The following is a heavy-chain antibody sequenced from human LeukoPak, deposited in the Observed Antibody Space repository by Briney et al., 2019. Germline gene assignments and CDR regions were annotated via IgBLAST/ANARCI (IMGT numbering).Heavy chain of an antibody. CDR3: ARAGGIALLNGGMDV. CDR2: IYYSGST. CDR1: GGSISRGDYY. Sequence: PSETLSLTCTVSGGSISRGDYYWSWIRQPPGKGLEWIGYIYYSGSTYYHPSLKSRVTISVDTSKNQFSLKLSSVTAADTAVYYCARAGGIALLNGGMDVWGQGTTVTVSS. D-gene: IGHD6-13*01. V-gene: IGHV4-30-4*01. J-gene: IGHJ6*02.